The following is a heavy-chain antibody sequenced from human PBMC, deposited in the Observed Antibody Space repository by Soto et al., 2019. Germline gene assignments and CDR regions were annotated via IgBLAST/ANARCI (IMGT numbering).Heavy chain of an antibody. J-gene: IGHJ4*02. CDR3: AKIPRPTRWLQLEDY. CDR1: GFTFSSYA. D-gene: IGHD5-12*01. Sequence: GGSLRLSCAASGFTFSSYAMSWVRQAPGEGLEWVSAISGSGGSTYYADSVKGRFTISRDNSKNTLYLQMNSLRAEDTAVYYCAKIPRPTRWLQLEDYWGQGTLVTVSS. CDR2: ISGSGGST. V-gene: IGHV3-23*01.